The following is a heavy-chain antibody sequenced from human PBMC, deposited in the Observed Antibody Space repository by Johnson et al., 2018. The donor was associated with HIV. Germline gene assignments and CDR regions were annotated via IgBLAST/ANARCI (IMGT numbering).Heavy chain of an antibody. CDR2: ISGSGGST. J-gene: IGHJ3*01. Sequence: VQLVESGGDLVQPGGSLRLSCGASEFIISDYYISWVRQAPGKGLEWVSAISGSGGSTYSADSVKGRFTISRDNAKNTLYLQMNSLRAEDTSVYYCARLGVGATWHAFGFWGQGTMVTVSS. CDR1: EFIISDYY. D-gene: IGHD1-26*01. CDR3: ARLGVGATWHAFGF. V-gene: IGHV3-66*02.